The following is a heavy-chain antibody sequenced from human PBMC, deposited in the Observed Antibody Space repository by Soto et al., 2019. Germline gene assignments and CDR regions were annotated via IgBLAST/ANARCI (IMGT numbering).Heavy chain of an antibody. J-gene: IGHJ4*02. CDR3: ATFPNYYGG. Sequence: EVQLVESGGGLVKPGGSLRLSCAASGFTFSTHSMNWVRQAPGKGPEWVSSINDKSNYIFYADSVKGRFTISRDNAKNSVYLQMNSLRDDDTAVYYCATFPNYYGGWGQGTLVTVSA. CDR2: INDKSNYI. V-gene: IGHV3-21*06. CDR1: GFTFSTHS.